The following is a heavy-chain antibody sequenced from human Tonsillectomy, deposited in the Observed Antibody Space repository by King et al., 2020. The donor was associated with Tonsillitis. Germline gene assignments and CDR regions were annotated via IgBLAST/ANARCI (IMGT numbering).Heavy chain of an antibody. CDR3: ARGGYYYYYMDV. CDR2: IWYDGSKI. CDR1: GFTFSSYG. V-gene: IGHV3-33*08. J-gene: IGHJ6*03. Sequence: VQLVESGGGVVQPGRSLRLSCAASGFTFSSYGMHWVRQAPGKGLEWVAVIWYDGSKIYYADSVKGRFTIYRDNSKNTLSLQMKSLRAEDTAVYYCARGGYYYYYMDVWGKGTTVTVSS.